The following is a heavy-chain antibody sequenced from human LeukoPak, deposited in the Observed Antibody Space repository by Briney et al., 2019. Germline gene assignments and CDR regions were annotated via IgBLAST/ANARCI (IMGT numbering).Heavy chain of an antibody. CDR3: ARGPTSYSNRYYYMDV. CDR2: MNPNSGNT. D-gene: IGHD4-11*01. Sequence: ASVKVSCKASGYTFTSYDINWVRQATGQGLEWMGWMNPNSGNTGYAQKFQGRVTITRNTSISTAYMELSSLRSEDTAVYYCARGPTSYSNRYYYMDVWGKGTTVTVSS. V-gene: IGHV1-8*03. J-gene: IGHJ6*03. CDR1: GYTFTSYD.